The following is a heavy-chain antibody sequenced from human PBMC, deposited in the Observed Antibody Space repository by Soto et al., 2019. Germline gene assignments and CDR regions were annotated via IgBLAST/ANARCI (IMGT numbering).Heavy chain of an antibody. CDR2: IIPIFGTA. J-gene: IGHJ6*02. V-gene: IGHV1-69*12. CDR3: ARDDMIVVPYGMDV. D-gene: IGHD3-22*01. Sequence: QVQLVQSGAEVKKPGSSVKVSSKASGGTFSSYAISWVRQAPGQGLEWMGGIIPIFGTANYAQKYQGRVTITADESTSTAYMELSSLRSEDTAVYYCARDDMIVVPYGMDVWGQGTTVTVSS. CDR1: GGTFSSYA.